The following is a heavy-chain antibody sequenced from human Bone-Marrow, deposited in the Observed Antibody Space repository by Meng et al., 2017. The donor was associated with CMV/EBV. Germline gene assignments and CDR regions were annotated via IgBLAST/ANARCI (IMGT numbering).Heavy chain of an antibody. CDR3: AKELDSGGYSFDC. J-gene: IGHJ4*02. CDR2: ISAGGTTT. D-gene: IGHD4/OR15-4a*01. Sequence: DTGFSFREYDMNWVRQVPGKGLECVSGISAGGTTTYYADSVKGRFTISRDNSKNTLFLQMNSLRADDTAMYYCAKELDSGGYSFDCWGQGTLVTVSS. CDR1: GFSFREYD. V-gene: IGHV3-23*01.